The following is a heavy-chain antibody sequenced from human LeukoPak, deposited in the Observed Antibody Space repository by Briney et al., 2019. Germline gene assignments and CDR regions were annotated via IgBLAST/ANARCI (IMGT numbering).Heavy chain of an antibody. V-gene: IGHV3-74*01. J-gene: IGHJ3*02. CDR1: GFTFSSYG. D-gene: IGHD1-26*01. CDR2: INSDGSST. CDR3: ARFIVGATWGAFDI. Sequence: GGTLRLSCAASGFTFSSYGMSWVCQAPGKGLVWVSRINSDGSSTSYADSVKGRFTISRDNAKNTLYLQMNSLRAEDTAVYYCARFIVGATWGAFDIWGQGTMVTVS.